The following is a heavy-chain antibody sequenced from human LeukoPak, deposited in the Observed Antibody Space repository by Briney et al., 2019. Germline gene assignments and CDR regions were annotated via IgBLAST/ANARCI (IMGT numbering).Heavy chain of an antibody. Sequence: GGSLRLSCAASGFTFSSYGMHWVRQAPGKGLVWVSRINSDGSSTSYADSVKGRFTISRDNAKNTLYLQMNSLRAEDTAVYYCASSIAARQAWFDPWGQGTLVTVSS. CDR2: INSDGSST. CDR1: GFTFSSYG. D-gene: IGHD6-6*01. J-gene: IGHJ5*02. V-gene: IGHV3-74*01. CDR3: ASSIAARQAWFDP.